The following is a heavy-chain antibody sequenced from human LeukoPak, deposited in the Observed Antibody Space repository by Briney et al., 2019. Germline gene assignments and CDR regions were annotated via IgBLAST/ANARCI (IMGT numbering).Heavy chain of an antibody. D-gene: IGHD2-15*01. CDR3: AKDSVVVAATTKIFDY. CDR2: ISGSGGST. CDR1: GFTFSSYA. J-gene: IGHJ4*02. V-gene: IGHV3-23*01. Sequence: GGSLRLSCAASGFTFSSYAMSWVRQAPGKGLGWVSAISGSGGSTYYADSVKGRFTISRDNSKNTLYLQMNSLRAEDTAVYYCAKDSVVVAATTKIFDYWGQGTLVTVSS.